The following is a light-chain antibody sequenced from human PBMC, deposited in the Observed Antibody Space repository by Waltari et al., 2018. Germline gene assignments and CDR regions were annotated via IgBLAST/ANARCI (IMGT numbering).Light chain of an antibody. J-gene: IGLJ2*01. Sequence: QYAMTQTASVSGSPGQSITISCTGTSSDVGGYNYVSWYQQHPGKAPKLMIYDVSNRPSGVSTRFSGSNPGNTASLTISGLRAEDEADYYCSSYTSSSTRVFGGGTKLTVL. CDR3: SSYTSSSTRV. CDR2: DVS. CDR1: SSDVGGYNY. V-gene: IGLV2-14*03.